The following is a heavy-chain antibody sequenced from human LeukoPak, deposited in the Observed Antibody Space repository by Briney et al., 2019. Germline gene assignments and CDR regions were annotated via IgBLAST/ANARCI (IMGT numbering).Heavy chain of an antibody. D-gene: IGHD2/OR15-2a*01. Sequence: ASVKVSCKASGYTFTSFGISWVRQAPGQGLEWMGCISAYNGNTNYAQKLQGRVTMTTDTPTSTAYMELRSLRSDDTAIYYCARVSTYWFDPWGQGTLVTVSS. CDR1: GYTFTSFG. CDR3: ARVSTYWFDP. V-gene: IGHV1-18*01. J-gene: IGHJ5*02. CDR2: ISAYNGNT.